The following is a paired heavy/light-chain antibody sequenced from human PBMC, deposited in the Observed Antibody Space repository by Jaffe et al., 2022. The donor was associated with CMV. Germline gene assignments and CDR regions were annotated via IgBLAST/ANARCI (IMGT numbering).Light chain of an antibody. V-gene: IGKV3-15*01. CDR1: QSVSGN. J-gene: IGKJ3*01. Sequence: EIVMTQSPATLSVSPGERATLSCRASQSVSGNLAWYQQKPGQAPRLLISGASTRATGIPARFSGSGSGTDFTLTISSLQSEDVAVYYCQQYNNWPRGTFGPGTKVDIK. CDR3: QQYNNWPRGT. CDR2: GAS.
Heavy chain of an antibody. V-gene: IGHV3-23*04. CDR1: GFTFRTYA. D-gene: IGHD6-13*01. J-gene: IGHJ4*02. CDR3: ATRDAEAGLDC. CDR2: ITGSGADT. Sequence: EVHLVESGGGLVQPGGSLRLSCTASGFTFRTYAMNWVRQAPGKGLEWVSAITGSGADTYFADSVKGRFTISRDNPKNTLYLQMNSLRAEDTAVYYCATRDAEAGLDCWGQGTLVTVSS.